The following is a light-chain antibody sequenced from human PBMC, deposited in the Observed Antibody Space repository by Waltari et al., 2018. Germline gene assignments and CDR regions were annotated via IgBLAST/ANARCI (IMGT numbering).Light chain of an antibody. CDR2: WAS. Sequence: DIVMTQSPDSLAVSLGERATINCKSSQTVFSNSHNRNFLAWYQQKAGQPPKLLLYWASVRDSGVPARFSGSGSGTNFTLTIDNVRAADVAVYYCHQFYNLPQTFGQGTRLEIK. CDR1: QTVFSNSHNRNF. CDR3: HQFYNLPQT. V-gene: IGKV4-1*01. J-gene: IGKJ2*01.